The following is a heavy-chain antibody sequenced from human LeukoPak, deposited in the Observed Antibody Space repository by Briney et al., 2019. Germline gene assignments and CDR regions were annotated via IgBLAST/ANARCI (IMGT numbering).Heavy chain of an antibody. Sequence: PSQTLSLTCTVSGGSISSSNWWSWVRQPPGKGLEWIGEIYHSGSTNYNPSLKSRVTISVDKSKNQFSLKLSSVTAADTAVYYCARVSSGATTVDYWGQGTLVTVSS. V-gene: IGHV4-4*02. CDR2: IYHSGST. CDR1: GGSISSSNW. CDR3: ARVSSGATTVDY. J-gene: IGHJ4*02. D-gene: IGHD1-26*01.